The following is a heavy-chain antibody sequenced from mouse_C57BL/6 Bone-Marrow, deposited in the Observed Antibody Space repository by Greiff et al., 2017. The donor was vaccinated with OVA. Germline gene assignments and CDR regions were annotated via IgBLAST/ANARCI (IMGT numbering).Heavy chain of an antibody. D-gene: IGHD1-1*01. Sequence: VKLMESGAELVKPGASVKMSCKASGYTFTTYPIEWMKQNHGKSLEWIGNFHPYNDDTKYNEKFKGKATLTVEKSSSTVYLELSRLTSDDSAVYYCARGYYYGSSFLDYWGQGTTLTVSS. V-gene: IGHV1-47*01. J-gene: IGHJ2*01. CDR1: GYTFTTYP. CDR2: FHPYNDDT. CDR3: ARGYYYGSSFLDY.